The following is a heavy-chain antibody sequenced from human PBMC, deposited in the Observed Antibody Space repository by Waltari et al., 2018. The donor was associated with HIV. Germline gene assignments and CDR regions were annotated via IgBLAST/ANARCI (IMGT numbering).Heavy chain of an antibody. J-gene: IGHJ5*02. Sequence: QVQLQPWGAGLLKPSETLSLTCAFHGGSFSGSYWHWIRQPPGKGLEWIGEINHSGSTNYNPSLKSRVTISVDTSKNQFSLKLSSVTAAETAVYYCARVFRIAAPAAFDPWGQGTLVTVSS. CDR1: GGSFSGSY. D-gene: IGHD6-6*01. CDR3: ARVFRIAAPAAFDP. CDR2: INHSGST. V-gene: IGHV4-34*01.